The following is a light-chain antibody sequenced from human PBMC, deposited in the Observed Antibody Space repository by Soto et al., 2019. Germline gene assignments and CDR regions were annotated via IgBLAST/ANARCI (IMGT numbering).Light chain of an antibody. Sequence: DIQMTQSPATLSASVGDRVTINCRASQDIFTYVAWYQQKPGQAPKLLIFAASTLESGVTPRFSGSGSGSDFTLTITSLQPEDFATYYCQHYTLASGPFGQGT. CDR2: AAS. J-gene: IGKJ1*01. CDR1: QDIFTY. V-gene: IGKV1-5*01. CDR3: QHYTLASGP.